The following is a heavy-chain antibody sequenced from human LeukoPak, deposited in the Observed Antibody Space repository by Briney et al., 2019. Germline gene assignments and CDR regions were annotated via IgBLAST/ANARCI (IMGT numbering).Heavy chain of an antibody. Sequence: GGSLRLSCAASGVTFSRYGMTWVRQAPGKGLEWLSSISGRGDKTYYADSVKGRFTVSRDNSKNTLYLQVNSLRAEDTAVYYCATVSSQFTFDFWGQGALVTVSS. CDR2: ISGRGDKT. V-gene: IGHV3-23*01. CDR1: GVTFSRYG. J-gene: IGHJ4*02. CDR3: ATVSSQFTFDF.